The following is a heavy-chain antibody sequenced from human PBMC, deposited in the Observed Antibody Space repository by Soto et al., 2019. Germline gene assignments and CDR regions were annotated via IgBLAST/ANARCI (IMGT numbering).Heavy chain of an antibody. V-gene: IGHV4-31*03. J-gene: IGHJ4*02. CDR2: IYYSGST. CDR1: GGSIISCGYY. Sequence: SETLSLTCTVSGGSIISCGYYWSLIRQHPGKGLEWIGYIYYSGSTYYNPSLKSRVTISVDTSKNQFSLKLSSVTAADTAVYYCVGAGYDIDYWGQGTLVTVSS. D-gene: IGHD5-12*01. CDR3: VGAGYDIDY.